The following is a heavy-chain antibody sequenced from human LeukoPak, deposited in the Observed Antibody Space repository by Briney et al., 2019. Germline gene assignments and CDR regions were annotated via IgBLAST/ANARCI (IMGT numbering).Heavy chain of an antibody. CDR2: TYYRSKWSN. V-gene: IGHV6-1*01. CDR1: GERVSSNTAS. Sequence: SQTLSLTCAISGERVSSNTASWNWFRQSPSRGLEWLGRTYYRSKWSNDYAPSVKGRITINADTSRNQFSLHLNSVTPEDTAVYLCARDRDSDFEWGPYDPWGQGTPVVVSS. J-gene: IGHJ5*02. CDR3: ARDRDSDFEWGPYDP. D-gene: IGHD4-11*01.